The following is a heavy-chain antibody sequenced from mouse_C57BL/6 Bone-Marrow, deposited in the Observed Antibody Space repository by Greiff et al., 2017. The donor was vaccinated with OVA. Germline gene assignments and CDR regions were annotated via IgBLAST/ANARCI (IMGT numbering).Heavy chain of an antibody. CDR2: IYPRSGNT. D-gene: IGHD1-1*01. CDR3: ARGTYGSSPDY. Sequence: QVQLQQSGAELARPGASVKLSCKASGYTFTSYGISWVKQRTGQGLEWIGEIYPRSGNTYYNEKFKGKATLTADKSSSTAYMELRSLTSEDSAVYFCARGTYGSSPDYWGQGTTLTVSS. J-gene: IGHJ2*01. V-gene: IGHV1-81*01. CDR1: GYTFTSYG.